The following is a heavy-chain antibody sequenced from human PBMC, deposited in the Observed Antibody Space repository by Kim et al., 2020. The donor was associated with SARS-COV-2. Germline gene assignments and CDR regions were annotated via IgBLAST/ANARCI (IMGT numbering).Heavy chain of an antibody. CDR2: IYYSGST. Sequence: SETLSLTCTVSGGSISSSSYYWGWIRQPPGKGLEWIGSIYYSGSTYYNPSLKSRVTISVDTSKNQFSLKLSSVTAADTAVYYCARPLGGGGGTSWYFDLWGRGTLVTVSS. J-gene: IGHJ2*01. CDR1: GGSISSSSYY. CDR3: ARPLGGGGGTSWYFDL. D-gene: IGHD1-1*01. V-gene: IGHV4-39*01.